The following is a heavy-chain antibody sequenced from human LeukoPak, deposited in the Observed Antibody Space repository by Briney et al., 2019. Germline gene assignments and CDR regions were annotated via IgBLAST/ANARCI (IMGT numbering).Heavy chain of an antibody. CDR2: ISSSSSTI. CDR1: GFTFSSYS. Sequence: GGSLRLSCAASGFTFSSYSMNWVRQAPGKGLEWVSYISSSSSTIYYADSVKGRFTISRDNAKNSLYLQMNSLRAEDTAVYYCASPYSSSSEDAFDIWGQGTMVTVSS. CDR3: ASPYSSSSEDAFDI. V-gene: IGHV3-48*01. J-gene: IGHJ3*02. D-gene: IGHD6-6*01.